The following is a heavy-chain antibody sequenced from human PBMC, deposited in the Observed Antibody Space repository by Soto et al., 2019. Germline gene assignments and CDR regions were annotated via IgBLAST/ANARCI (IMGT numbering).Heavy chain of an antibody. D-gene: IGHD3-10*01. CDR3: LPLYGSGENYYYGMDV. V-gene: IGHV4-39*01. CDR2: IYYSGST. Sequence: SETLSLTCTVSRGTISSSSYYWGWIRQPPGKGLERIGSIYYSGSTYYNPSLKSRVTISVDTSKNQFSLKLSSVTAADTAVYYCLPLYGSGENYYYGMDVWGQGTTVTVSS. J-gene: IGHJ6*02. CDR1: RGTISSSSYY.